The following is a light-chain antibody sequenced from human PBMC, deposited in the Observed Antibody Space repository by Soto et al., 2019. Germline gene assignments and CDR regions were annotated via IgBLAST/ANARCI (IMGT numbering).Light chain of an antibody. Sequence: EIVLTQSPGTLSLSPGERATLSCRASQSVSSSYLAWYQQKPGQAPRLLIYGASSRATGIPDRFSGSGSGTYFILTISRLEPEDFAVYYCQQYGSSPRTFGQGTKV. CDR1: QSVSSSY. CDR2: GAS. CDR3: QQYGSSPRT. J-gene: IGKJ1*01. V-gene: IGKV3-20*01.